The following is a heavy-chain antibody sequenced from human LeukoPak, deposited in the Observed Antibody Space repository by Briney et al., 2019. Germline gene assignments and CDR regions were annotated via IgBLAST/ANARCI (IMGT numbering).Heavy chain of an antibody. CDR1: GYTFTSYG. CDR2: ISAYNGNT. D-gene: IGHD3-22*01. Sequence: ASVKVSCMASGYTFTSYGISWVRQAPGQGLEWMGWISAYNGNTNYAQKLQGRVTMTTDTSTSTAYMELRSLRSDDTAVYYCARDYYDSSGYYFPFFDYWGQGTLVSISS. CDR3: ARDYYDSSGYYFPFFDY. V-gene: IGHV1-18*01. J-gene: IGHJ4*02.